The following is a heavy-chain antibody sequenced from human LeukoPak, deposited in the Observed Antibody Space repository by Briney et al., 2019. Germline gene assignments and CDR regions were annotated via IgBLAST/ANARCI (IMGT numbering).Heavy chain of an antibody. V-gene: IGHV4-31*03. CDR2: IYYSGST. CDR3: ARDKSEYSGYDYDDAFDI. CDR1: GGSISSGGYY. J-gene: IGHJ3*02. Sequence: PSETLSLTCTVSGGSISSGGYYWSWIRQHPGKGLEWIGYIYYSGSTYYNPSLKSRVTISVDTSKNQFSLKLSSVTAADTAVYCCARDKSEYSGYDYDDAFDIWGQGTMVTVSS. D-gene: IGHD5-12*01.